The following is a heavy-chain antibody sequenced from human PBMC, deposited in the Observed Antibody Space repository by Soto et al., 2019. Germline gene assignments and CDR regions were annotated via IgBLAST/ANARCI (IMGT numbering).Heavy chain of an antibody. CDR2: SIPVFNTA. CDR3: ARGVYGSGNYYTGPSAFDI. D-gene: IGHD3-10*01. Sequence: QVQLEQSGAEGKKPGSSVKISCKASGGTLSDHGVSWLRQAPGQGLEWVGGSIPVFNTAKYAPKFQGRVTIEADKSTNKAYIELGSLRSDDTAFYFCARGVYGSGNYYTGPSAFDIWGQGTLVIVSS. CDR1: GGTLSDHG. J-gene: IGHJ3*02. V-gene: IGHV1-69*06.